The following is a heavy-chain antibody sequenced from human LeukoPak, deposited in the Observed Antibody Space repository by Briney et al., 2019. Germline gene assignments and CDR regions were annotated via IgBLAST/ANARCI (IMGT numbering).Heavy chain of an antibody. CDR2: IYTSGST. V-gene: IGHV4-4*07. J-gene: IGHJ4*02. CDR3: ARAHCSSTSCYLYYFDY. CDR1: GGSISSYY. Sequence: SETLSLTCTVYGGSISSYYWSWIRQPAGKGLEWIGRIYTSGSTNYNPSLKSRVTISVDTSKNQFSLKLSSVTAADTAVYYCARAHCSSTSCYLYYFDYWGQGTLVTVSS. D-gene: IGHD2-2*01.